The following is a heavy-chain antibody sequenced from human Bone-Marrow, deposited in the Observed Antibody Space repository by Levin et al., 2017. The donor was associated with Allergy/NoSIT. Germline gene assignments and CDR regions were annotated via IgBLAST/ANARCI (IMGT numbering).Heavy chain of an antibody. CDR3: AKAQSADVAAAIFDY. CDR2: ITWNSDNS. Sequence: SCAASGFTFDDYAMHWVRQAPGKGLEWVSGITWNSDNSVYADSVKGRFTLSRDKAKRSLYLEMNSLRAEDTALYYCAKAQSADVAAAIFDYWGRGTLVTVSS. V-gene: IGHV3-9*01. J-gene: IGHJ4*02. CDR1: GFTFDDYA. D-gene: IGHD2-15*01.